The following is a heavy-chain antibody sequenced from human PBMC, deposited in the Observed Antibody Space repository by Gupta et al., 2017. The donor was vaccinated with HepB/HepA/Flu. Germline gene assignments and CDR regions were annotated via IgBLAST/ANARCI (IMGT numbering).Heavy chain of an antibody. CDR2: ISGVGGST. V-gene: IGHV3-23*01. CDR3: AKDLWQQLVYFDS. D-gene: IGHD1-1*01. J-gene: IGHJ4*02. CDR1: GFMFNNYG. Sequence: EVQLLESGGGLVQPGGSLRLSCVASGFMFNNYGMTWVRRAPGKGLEWVSSISGVGGSTYYADSVRGRVTISRDNSKNTVYLQMNSLRVEDTAIYYCAKDLWQQLVYFDSWGQGTLVTVSA.